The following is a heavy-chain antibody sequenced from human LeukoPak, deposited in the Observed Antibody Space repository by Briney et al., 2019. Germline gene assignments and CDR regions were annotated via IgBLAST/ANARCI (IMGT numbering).Heavy chain of an antibody. J-gene: IGHJ3*02. CDR2: ISGSSNNT. V-gene: IGHV3-23*01. CDR3: AKGKKDHAFDI. Sequence: PGGSLRLSCAASGLNFSTYAMSWVRQGPGKGLEWVSSISGSSNNTYYADSVKGRFTISRDNSKNTVYLQMNRLRAEDTAVYYCAKGKKDHAFDIWGQGTMVTVSS. CDR1: GLNFSTYA. D-gene: IGHD2-15*01.